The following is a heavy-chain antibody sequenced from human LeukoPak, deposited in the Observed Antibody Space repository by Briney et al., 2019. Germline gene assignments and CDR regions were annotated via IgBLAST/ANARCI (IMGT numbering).Heavy chain of an antibody. Sequence: TETLSLTCLVSSGSVSSYYWTWIRQPPGKGLEWIGYIYHTGSNNNSPSLKSRVTMYVDTSKNQLFLKLSSVTAADTAMYYCARARYTNSWYAVDIWGQGTMVTVST. CDR3: ARARYTNSWYAVDI. D-gene: IGHD6-13*01. V-gene: IGHV4-59*08. CDR1: SGSVSSYY. CDR2: IYHTGSN. J-gene: IGHJ3*02.